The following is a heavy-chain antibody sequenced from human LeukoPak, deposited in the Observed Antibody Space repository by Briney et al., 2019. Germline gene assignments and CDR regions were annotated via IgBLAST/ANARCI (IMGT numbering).Heavy chain of an antibody. CDR1: GFIFNDYA. J-gene: IGHJ4*02. CDR2: INWNSGSI. Sequence: SLRLSCAASGFIFNDYAMHGVRQAPGKGLEGVSGINWNSGSIGYADSVKGRFTISRDNAKNSLYLQMNSLRAEDTALYYCAKDGWFGALGYVFDYWGQGTLVTVSS. V-gene: IGHV3-9*01. D-gene: IGHD3-10*01. CDR3: AKDGWFGALGYVFDY.